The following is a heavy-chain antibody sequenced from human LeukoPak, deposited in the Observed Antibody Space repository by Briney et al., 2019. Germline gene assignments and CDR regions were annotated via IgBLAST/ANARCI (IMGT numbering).Heavy chain of an antibody. V-gene: IGHV4-39*07. CDR3: ARDGYLAADY. CDR1: GGSISSSTYY. CDR2: IYYSGNT. J-gene: IGHJ4*02. Sequence: SETLSLTCTVSGGSISSSTYYWGWIRQPPGKGLEWIGNIYYSGNTYYNPSLKSRVAISVDTSKNQFSLKLSSVTAADTAVYYCARDGYLAADYWGQGTLVTVSS. D-gene: IGHD2-2*03.